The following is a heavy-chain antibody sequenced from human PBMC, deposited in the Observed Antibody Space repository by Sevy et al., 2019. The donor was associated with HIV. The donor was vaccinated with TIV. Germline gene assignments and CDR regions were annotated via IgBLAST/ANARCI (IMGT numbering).Heavy chain of an antibody. J-gene: IGHJ4*02. D-gene: IGHD3-10*01. CDR3: ARDALLRGGYLDY. CDR2: INPNSGGT. V-gene: IGHV1-2*02. Sequence: ASVKVSCKASGYTFTGYYMYWVRQAPGQGLEWMGWINPNSGGTNYAQKFQGRVTMTRGTSISTAYMELGRLRSDDTAEYYCARDALLRGGYLDYWGQGTLVTVSS. CDR1: GYTFTGYY.